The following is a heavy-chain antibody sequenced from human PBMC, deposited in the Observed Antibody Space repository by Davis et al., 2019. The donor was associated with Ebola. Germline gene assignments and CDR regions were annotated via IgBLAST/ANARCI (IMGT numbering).Heavy chain of an antibody. CDR2: IGTAGDP. CDR1: GFTFSSYD. J-gene: IGHJ6*02. V-gene: IGHV3-13*05. Sequence: PGGSLRLSCAASGFTFSSYDMHWVRQATGKGLEWVSAIGTAGDPYYPGSVKGRFTISRENAKNSLYLQMNSLRAGDTAVYYCARAGPSGYDFWSGYREPDYYYYYGMDVWGQGTTVTVSS. CDR3: ARAGPSGYDFWSGYREPDYYYYYGMDV. D-gene: IGHD3-3*01.